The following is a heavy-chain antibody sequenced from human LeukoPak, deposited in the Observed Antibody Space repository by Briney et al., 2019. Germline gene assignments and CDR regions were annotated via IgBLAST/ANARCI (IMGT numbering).Heavy chain of an antibody. V-gene: IGHV4-31*03. CDR1: GGPISSGGYY. D-gene: IGHD2/OR15-2a*01. CDR2: IYYSGST. J-gene: IGHJ6*03. Sequence: PSQTQSLTCTVSGGPISSGGYYWSWIRQHPGKGLEWIGYIYYSGSTYYNPSLKSRVTISVDTSKNQFSLELNSVTAADTAVYYCSRGEFYYYYYMDVWGKGTSVTVSS. CDR3: SRGEFYYYYYMDV.